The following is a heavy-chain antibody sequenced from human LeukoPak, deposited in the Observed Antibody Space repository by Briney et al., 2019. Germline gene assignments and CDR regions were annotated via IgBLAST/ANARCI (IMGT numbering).Heavy chain of an antibody. CDR3: ARALPNTDNYNWAFDI. V-gene: IGHV4-4*07. CDR2: IHTSGST. J-gene: IGHJ3*02. CDR1: GDSISTNY. D-gene: IGHD5-24*01. Sequence: PSETLSLTCAVSGDSISTNYWNWIRQPAGKGLEWIGRIHTSGSTKYNPSLKSRVTISVDKSNNQFSLKLNSVTAADTAMYYCARALPNTDNYNWAFDIWGRGRMVTVSS.